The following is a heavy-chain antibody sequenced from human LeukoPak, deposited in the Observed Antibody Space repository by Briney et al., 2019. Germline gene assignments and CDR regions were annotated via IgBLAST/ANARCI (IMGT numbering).Heavy chain of an antibody. D-gene: IGHD2-15*01. Sequence: SETLSLTCTVSGDSISSNDYYWGWIRQPPGKGLEWIGRIYYGGSTYYNPSLKSRVIISVDTSMNQFPLKLSFVTTADTAVYYCARALGYCSGGSCTRGYNWFDPWGQGTLVTVPS. CDR2: IYYGGST. CDR1: GDSISSNDYY. V-gene: IGHV4-39*01. J-gene: IGHJ5*02. CDR3: ARALGYCSGGSCTRGYNWFDP.